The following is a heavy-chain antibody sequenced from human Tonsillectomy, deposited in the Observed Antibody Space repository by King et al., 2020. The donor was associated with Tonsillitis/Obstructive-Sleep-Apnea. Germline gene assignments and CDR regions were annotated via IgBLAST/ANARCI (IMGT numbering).Heavy chain of an antibody. CDR3: ARGNLRYFDHFDY. CDR1: GFTFISYW. V-gene: IGHV3-74*02. D-gene: IGHD3-9*01. CDR2: INSDGSST. Sequence: VQLVESGGGLVQPGGSLRLSCAASGFTFISYWMHWVRQAPGKGLVWVSRINSDGSSTSYADSVKGRFTISRDNAKNTLYLQMNSLRAEDTAVYYCARGNLRYFDHFDYWGQGTLVTVSS. J-gene: IGHJ4*02.